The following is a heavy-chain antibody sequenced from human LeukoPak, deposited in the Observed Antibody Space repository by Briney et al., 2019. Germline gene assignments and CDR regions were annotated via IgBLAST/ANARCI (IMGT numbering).Heavy chain of an antibody. Sequence: PSETLSLTCTVSGGSISSYYWSWIRQPPGKGLEWIAYIYYSGSTNYNPSLKSRVTISVDTSKNQFSLKLSSVTAADTAVYYCARGLEGGAFDIWGQGTMVTVSS. D-gene: IGHD2-15*01. J-gene: IGHJ3*02. CDR2: IYYSGST. CDR3: ARGLEGGAFDI. CDR1: GGSISSYY. V-gene: IGHV4-59*01.